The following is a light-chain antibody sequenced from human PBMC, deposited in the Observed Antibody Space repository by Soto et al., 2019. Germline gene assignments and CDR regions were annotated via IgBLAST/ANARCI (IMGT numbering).Light chain of an antibody. CDR1: SSDIGNYNL. CDR2: EAD. CDR3: CSYAGSITVL. Sequence: QSALTQPASVSGSPGQSITISCTGTSSDIGNYNLVSWYQQHPGKAPKLMIYEADKRPSGISNRFSGSRSGNTASLTISGLQAEDEADYYCCSYAGSITVLFGGGTKLTVL. V-gene: IGLV2-23*01. J-gene: IGLJ3*02.